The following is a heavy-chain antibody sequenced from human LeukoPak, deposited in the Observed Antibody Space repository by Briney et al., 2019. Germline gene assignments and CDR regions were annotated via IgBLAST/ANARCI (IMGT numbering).Heavy chain of an antibody. Sequence: ASVKVSCKASGYSFTGYYMHWVRQAPGQGLEWMGWINPNNGGTTYPQNFRGRVTMTRDTSISTAYMELSRLRSDDTAVYYCARGYCSAGDCYEFDHWGQGTLVTVSS. CDR2: INPNNGGT. CDR1: GYSFTGYY. CDR3: ARGYCSAGDCYEFDH. J-gene: IGHJ4*02. V-gene: IGHV1-2*02. D-gene: IGHD2-15*01.